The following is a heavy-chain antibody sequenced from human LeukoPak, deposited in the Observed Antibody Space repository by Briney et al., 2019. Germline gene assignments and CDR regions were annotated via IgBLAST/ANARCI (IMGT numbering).Heavy chain of an antibody. J-gene: IGHJ4*02. D-gene: IGHD4-17*01. CDR2: INHSGST. CDR1: GGSFSGYY. V-gene: IGHV4-34*01. Sequence: SETLSLTCVVYGGSFSGYYWSWIRQPPGKGLEWIGEINHSGSTDYNPSLKSRVTISVDTSKNQFSLKLTSVTAADTAVYYCARYGSVFDLWGQGTLVTVSS. CDR3: ARYGSVFDL.